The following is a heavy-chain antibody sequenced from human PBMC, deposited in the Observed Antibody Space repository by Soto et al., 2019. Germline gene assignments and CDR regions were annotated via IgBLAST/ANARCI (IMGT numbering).Heavy chain of an antibody. D-gene: IGHD6-13*01. J-gene: IGHJ4*02. V-gene: IGHV1-69*13. Sequence: SVKVSCKASGGTFSSYAISWVRQAPGQGLEWMGGIIPIFGTANYAQKFQGRVTITADESTSTAYMELSSLRSEDTAVYYCARRKNRIAAAGYQSPFDYWGQGTLVTVSS. CDR3: ARRKNRIAAAGYQSPFDY. CDR1: GGTFSSYA. CDR2: IIPIFGTA.